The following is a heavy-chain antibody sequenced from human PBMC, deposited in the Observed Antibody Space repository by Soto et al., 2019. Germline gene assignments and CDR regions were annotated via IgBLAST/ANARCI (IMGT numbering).Heavy chain of an antibody. D-gene: IGHD5-18*01. V-gene: IGHV1-46*01. CDR1: GYTFTSYY. CDR2: INPSGGST. CDR3: AREGGIQLWSTSYYYGMDV. J-gene: IGHJ6*02. Sequence: GASVKVSCKASGYTFTSYYMHWVRQAPGQGLEWMGIINPSGGSTSYAQKFQGRVTMTRDTSTSTVYMELSSLRSEDTAVYYCAREGGIQLWSTSYYYGMDVWGQGTTVTVSS.